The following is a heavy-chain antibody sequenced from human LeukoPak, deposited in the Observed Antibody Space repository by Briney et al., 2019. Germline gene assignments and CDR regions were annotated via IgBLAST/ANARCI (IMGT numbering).Heavy chain of an antibody. Sequence: GGSLRLSCAASGFTFSSYAMNWVRQAPGKGLEWLSYISRSSETILYANSVQGRVTISRDNAKNSLYLQMNSLRAEDTAVYYCAKDQSGGQLDSAPDKFDCWGQGTLVTVSS. J-gene: IGHJ4*02. D-gene: IGHD3/OR15-3a*01. CDR1: GFTFSSYA. CDR3: AKDQSGGQLDSAPDKFDC. CDR2: ISRSSETI. V-gene: IGHV3-48*01.